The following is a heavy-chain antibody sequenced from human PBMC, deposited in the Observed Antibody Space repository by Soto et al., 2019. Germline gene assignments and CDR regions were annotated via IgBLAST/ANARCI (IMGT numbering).Heavy chain of an antibody. V-gene: IGHV3-49*03. CDR3: TRDYSNYYYYAMDV. D-gene: IGHD4-4*01. CDR1: GFTFGDYA. Sequence: GGSLRLSCTASGFTFGDYAMSWFRQAPGKGLEWVGFIRSKAYGGATEYAATVKGRFTISRDDSKSIAHLQMNSLKTEDTAVYYCTRDYSNYYYYAMDVWGQGTTVTVSS. CDR2: IRSKAYGGAT. J-gene: IGHJ6*02.